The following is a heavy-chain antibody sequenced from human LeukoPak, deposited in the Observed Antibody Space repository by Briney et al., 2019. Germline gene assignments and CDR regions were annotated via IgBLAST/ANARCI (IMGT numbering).Heavy chain of an antibody. CDR1: GFTFSSYS. J-gene: IGHJ4*02. Sequence: GGSLRLSCAASGFTFSSYSMNWVRQAPGKGLEWVSSISSSSSYIYYADSVKGRFTFSRDNSKNTLYLQMNSLRAEDTAVYYCAKESMNGDSFDYWGQGTLVTVSS. CDR2: ISSSSSYI. V-gene: IGHV3-21*04. D-gene: IGHD4-17*01. CDR3: AKESMNGDSFDY.